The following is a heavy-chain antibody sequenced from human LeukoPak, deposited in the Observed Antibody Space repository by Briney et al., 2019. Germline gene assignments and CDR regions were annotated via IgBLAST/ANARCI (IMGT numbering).Heavy chain of an antibody. V-gene: IGHV4-59*11. CDR3: ARSSTDTAMDWGEKWGFDY. CDR2: IYYSGST. Sequence: SETLSLTCTVSGGSISSHYWSWIRQPPGKGLEWIGYIYYSGSTNYNPSLKSRVTISVDTSKNQFSLKLSSVTAADTAVYYCARSSTDTAMDWGEKWGFDYWGQGTLVTVSS. CDR1: GGSISSHY. D-gene: IGHD5-18*01. J-gene: IGHJ4*02.